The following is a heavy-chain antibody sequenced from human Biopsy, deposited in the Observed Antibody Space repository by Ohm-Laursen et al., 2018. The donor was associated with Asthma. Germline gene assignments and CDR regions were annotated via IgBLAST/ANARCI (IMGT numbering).Heavy chain of an antibody. CDR1: GDTFSSYA. V-gene: IGHV1-69*13. CDR3: ARERIAARQRRYYFDY. Sequence: GASVKVSCKASGDTFSSYAISWVRQAPGQGLEWMGGIIPIFGTANYAQKFQGRVTITADESTSTAYMELSSLRSEDTAVYYCARERIAARQRRYYFDYWGQGTLVTVSS. D-gene: IGHD6-6*01. J-gene: IGHJ4*02. CDR2: IIPIFGTA.